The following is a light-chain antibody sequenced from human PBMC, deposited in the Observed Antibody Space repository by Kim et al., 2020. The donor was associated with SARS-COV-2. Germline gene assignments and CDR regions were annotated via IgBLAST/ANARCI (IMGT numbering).Light chain of an antibody. J-gene: IGKJ4*01. CDR2: DAS. V-gene: IGKV3-11*01. CDR3: QQRANWPLT. Sequence: LAPGERGTPYCRSRQNVNNFLSWYQQKPGQSPRLLIYDASNRAIAIPARFSGSGSGTDFTLTLSSLEPEDFAVYYCQQRANWPLTFGGGTKVDIK. CDR1: QNVNNF.